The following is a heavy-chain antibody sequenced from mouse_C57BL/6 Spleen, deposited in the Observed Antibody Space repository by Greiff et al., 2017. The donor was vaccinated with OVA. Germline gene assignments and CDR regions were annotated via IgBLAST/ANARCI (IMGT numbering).Heavy chain of an antibody. D-gene: IGHD1-1*01. CDR3: ARERFDYGSSYPYAMDY. Sequence: VQLQQSGPELVKPGASVKISCKASGYSFTDYNMNWVKQSNGKSLEWIGVINPNYGTTSYNQKFKGKATLTVDQASSTAYMQLNSLTSEDSAVDYCARERFDYGSSYPYAMDYWGQGTSVTVSS. CDR1: GYSFTDYN. V-gene: IGHV1-39*01. CDR2: INPNYGTT. J-gene: IGHJ4*01.